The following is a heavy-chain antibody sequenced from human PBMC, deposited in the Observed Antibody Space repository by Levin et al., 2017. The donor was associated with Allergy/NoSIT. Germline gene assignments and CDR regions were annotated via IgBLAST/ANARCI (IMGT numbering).Heavy chain of an antibody. CDR1: GFTFISYA. D-gene: IGHD4/OR15-4a*01. CDR3: AKGDYGSGVYGGLGLFWD. CDR2: ISGSGGTT. J-gene: IGHJ4*02. Sequence: GESLKISCAASGFTFISYAMSWVRQAPGKGLEWVSAISGSGGTTYYADSVKGRFTISRDNSKNTLYLQMNSLRAEDTALYYCAKGDYGSGVYGGLGLFWDWGQGTLVTVS. V-gene: IGHV3-23*01.